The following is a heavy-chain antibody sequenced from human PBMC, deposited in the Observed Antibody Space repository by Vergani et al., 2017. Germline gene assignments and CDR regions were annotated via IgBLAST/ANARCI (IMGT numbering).Heavy chain of an antibody. CDR1: GGSISSSSYY. V-gene: IGHV4-39*07. CDR3: ARDGTVTKTYYYYYYMDV. D-gene: IGHD4-17*01. CDR2: IYYSGST. Sequence: QLQLQESGPGLVTPSETLSLTCTVSGGSISSSSYYWGWIRQPPGKGLEWIGSIYYSGSTYYNPSLKSRVTISVDTSKNQFSLKRSSVTAADTAVYYCARDGTVTKTYYYYYYMDVWGKGP. J-gene: IGHJ6*03.